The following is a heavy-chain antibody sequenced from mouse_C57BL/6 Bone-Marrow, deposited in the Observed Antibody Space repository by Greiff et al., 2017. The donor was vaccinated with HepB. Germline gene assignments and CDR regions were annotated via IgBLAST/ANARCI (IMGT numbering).Heavy chain of an antibody. J-gene: IGHJ3*01. CDR1: GYTFTSYW. CDR3: ARRILLRWGFAY. Sequence: QVQLKESGAELAKPGASVKLSCKASGYTFTSYWMHWVKQRPGQGLEWIGYINPSSGYTKYNQKFKDKATLTADKSSSTAYMQLSRLTYEDSAVYYCARRILLRWGFAYWGQGTLVTVSA. D-gene: IGHD1-1*01. CDR2: INPSSGYT. V-gene: IGHV1-7*01.